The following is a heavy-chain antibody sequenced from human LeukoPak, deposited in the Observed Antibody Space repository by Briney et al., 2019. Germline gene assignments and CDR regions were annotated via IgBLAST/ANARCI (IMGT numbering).Heavy chain of an antibody. J-gene: IGHJ4*02. CDR3: ARGAPITIFGVVTYFDY. Sequence: SETLSLTCAVYGGSFSGYYWSWIRQPPGKGLEWIGEINHSGSTNYNPSLKSRVTISVDTSKNQFSLKLSSVTAADTAVYYCARGAPITIFGVVTYFDYWGQGTLVTVSS. D-gene: IGHD3-3*01. CDR1: GGSFSGYY. V-gene: IGHV4-34*01. CDR2: INHSGST.